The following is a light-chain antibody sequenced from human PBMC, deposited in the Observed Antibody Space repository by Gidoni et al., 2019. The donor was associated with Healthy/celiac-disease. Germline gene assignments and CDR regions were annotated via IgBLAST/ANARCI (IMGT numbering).Light chain of an antibody. CDR1: SSDVGGYNY. CDR3: SSYTSSSTLYV. V-gene: IGLV2-14*03. Sequence: QSALPQPASVSGSPGQSITISCTGTSSDVGGYNYVSWYQQHPGNAPKLMIYDVSNRPSGVSNLFSGSKSGNTASLTISVLQAEDEADYYCSSYTSSSTLYVFGTGTKVTVL. CDR2: DVS. J-gene: IGLJ1*01.